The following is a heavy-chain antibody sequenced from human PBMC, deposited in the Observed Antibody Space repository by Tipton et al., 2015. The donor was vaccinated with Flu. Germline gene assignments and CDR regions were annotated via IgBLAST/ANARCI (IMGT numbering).Heavy chain of an antibody. D-gene: IGHD3-22*01. J-gene: IGHJ2*01. CDR3: ARRGYYYDSSGYYHMPYWYFDL. CDR1: GGSISSYY. V-gene: IGHV4-59*08. CDR2: IHYSGST. Sequence: TLSLTCTVSGGSISSYYWSWIRQPPGKGLEWIGYIHYSGSTNYNPSLKSRVTISVDTSKNQFSLKLSSVTAADTAVYYCARRGYYYDSSGYYHMPYWYFDLWGRGTLVTVSS.